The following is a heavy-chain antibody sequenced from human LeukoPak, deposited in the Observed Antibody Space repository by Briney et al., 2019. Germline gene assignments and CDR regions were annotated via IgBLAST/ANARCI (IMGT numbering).Heavy chain of an antibody. CDR3: VAKGGYSSSSLQGTFAFDY. D-gene: IGHD6-6*01. Sequence: QPGGSLRLSCAASGLTFSSFAMSWVRQAPGKGLEWVSAISGAGGTTSYADSVKGRFTISRDNSRNTLYLQMNSLRAEDTAVYYCVAKGGYSSSSLQGTFAFDYWGQGILVTVSS. V-gene: IGHV3-23*01. CDR2: ISGAGGTT. CDR1: GLTFSSFA. J-gene: IGHJ4*02.